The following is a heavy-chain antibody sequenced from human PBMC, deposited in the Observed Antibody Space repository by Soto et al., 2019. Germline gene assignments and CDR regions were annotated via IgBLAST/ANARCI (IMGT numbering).Heavy chain of an antibody. CDR3: ARDAPGPGYNSWSGYLAFDL. D-gene: IGHD3-3*01. V-gene: IGHV1-46*04. J-gene: IGHJ3*01. Sequence: ASVKVSCKASGYTFTSYYMHWVRQAPGQGLEWMGIIRPSGGSTTYADSLEGRFTMSRDNAKNSLYLQMNSLRAEDTAVYYCARDAPGPGYNSWSGYLAFDLWGQGTMVTVSS. CDR2: IRPSGGST. CDR1: GYTFTSYY.